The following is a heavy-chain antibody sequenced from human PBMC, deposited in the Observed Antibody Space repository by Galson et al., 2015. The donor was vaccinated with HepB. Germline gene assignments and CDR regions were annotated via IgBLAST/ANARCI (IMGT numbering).Heavy chain of an antibody. Sequence: SLRLSCAASGFTFSSYWMSWVRQAPGKGLEWVSVISSSGGSTYYADSVKGRFTISRDNSKNTLDLQMNSLRAEDTAVYYCAGGVATIVDHYWGQGTLVTVSS. CDR3: AGGVATIVDHY. D-gene: IGHD5-12*01. CDR1: GFTFSSYW. V-gene: IGHV3-23*01. J-gene: IGHJ4*02. CDR2: ISSSGGST.